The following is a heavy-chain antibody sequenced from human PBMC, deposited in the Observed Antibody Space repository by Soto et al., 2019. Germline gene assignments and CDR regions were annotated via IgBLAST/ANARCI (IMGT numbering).Heavy chain of an antibody. Sequence: VQLLESGGGLVQPGGSLRLSCVASGFTFSNYAMSWVRQAPGKGLEWVSAISNSGGVTFYGDSVKGRFTMSRDNSKNTLYLQMNSLRAEDTAVYYCATIARYGSGSYPPFDSWGQGTLFTVSS. D-gene: IGHD3-10*01. CDR1: GFTFSNYA. V-gene: IGHV3-23*01. J-gene: IGHJ4*02. CDR2: ISNSGGVT. CDR3: ATIARYGSGSYPPFDS.